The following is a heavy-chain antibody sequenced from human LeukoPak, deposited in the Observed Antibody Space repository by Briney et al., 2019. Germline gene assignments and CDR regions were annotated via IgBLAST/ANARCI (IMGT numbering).Heavy chain of an antibody. CDR1: GYTFTGYY. CDR3: ARDRYYYDSGGRGDYYGMDV. Sequence: ASVTVSCTASGYTFTGYYMHWVRQAPGQGLEWMGWINPNSGGTNYAQKFQGWVTMTRDTSISTAYMELSRLRSDDTAVYYCARDRYYYDSGGRGDYYGMDVWGQGTTVTVSS. J-gene: IGHJ6*02. V-gene: IGHV1-2*04. CDR2: INPNSGGT. D-gene: IGHD3-22*01.